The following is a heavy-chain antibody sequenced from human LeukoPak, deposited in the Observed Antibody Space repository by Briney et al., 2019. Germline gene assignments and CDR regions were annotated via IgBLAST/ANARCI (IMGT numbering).Heavy chain of an antibody. CDR2: ISYDGSNK. J-gene: IGHJ4*02. D-gene: IGHD1-26*01. CDR1: GFTFSSYA. V-gene: IGHV3-30-3*01. CDR3: ARGGSQHEGFDY. Sequence: GGSLRLSCAASGFTFSSYAIHWVRQAPGKGLEWVAVISYDGSNKYYADSVKGRFTISRDNSKNTLYLQMNSLRAEDTAVYYCARGGSQHEGFDYWGQGTLVTVSS.